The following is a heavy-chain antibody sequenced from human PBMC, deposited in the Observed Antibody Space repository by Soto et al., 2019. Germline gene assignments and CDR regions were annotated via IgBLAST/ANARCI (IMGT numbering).Heavy chain of an antibody. CDR3: ARGAEYYDILTGYYNVKFPEPYYYYGMDV. D-gene: IGHD3-9*01. CDR1: GGSISSGDYY. V-gene: IGHV4-30-4*01. J-gene: IGHJ6*02. CDR2: IYYSGST. Sequence: PSETLSLTCTVSGGSISSGDYYWSWIRQPPGKGLEWIGYIYYSGSTYYNPSLKSRVTISVDTSKNQFSLKPSSVTAADTAVYYCARGAEYYDILTGYYNVKFPEPYYYYGMDVWGQGTTVTVSS.